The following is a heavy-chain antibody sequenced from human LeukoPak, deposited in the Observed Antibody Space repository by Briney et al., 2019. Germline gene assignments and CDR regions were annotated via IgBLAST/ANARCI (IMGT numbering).Heavy chain of an antibody. CDR1: GFSFGGSG. Sequence: GGSLRLSCTASGFSFGGSGMNWVRQAPGKGLEWVAVISYDGSNKYYADSVKGRFTISRDNSKNTLYLQMNSLRAEDTAVYYCARVELWLDYWGQGTLVTVSS. CDR3: ARVELWLDY. D-gene: IGHD5-18*01. J-gene: IGHJ4*02. V-gene: IGHV3-30*03. CDR2: ISYDGSNK.